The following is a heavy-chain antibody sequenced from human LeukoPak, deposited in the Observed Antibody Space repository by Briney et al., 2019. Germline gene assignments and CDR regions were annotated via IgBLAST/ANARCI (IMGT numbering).Heavy chain of an antibody. Sequence: PSETLSLTCTVSGGSISSFYWSWIRQPPGKGLEWIGYIYYSGSTNYNPSLKSRVTISVDTSKNQFSLKLSSVTAADTAVFYCARALVAYCGGDCYSYYFDYWGQGTLVTVSS. CDR1: GGSISSFY. CDR2: IYYSGST. J-gene: IGHJ4*02. CDR3: ARALVAYCGGDCYSYYFDY. D-gene: IGHD2-21*02. V-gene: IGHV4-59*01.